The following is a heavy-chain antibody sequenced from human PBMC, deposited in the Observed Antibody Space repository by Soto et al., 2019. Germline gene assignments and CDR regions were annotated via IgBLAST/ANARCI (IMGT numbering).Heavy chain of an antibody. V-gene: IGHV3-23*01. D-gene: IGHD1-26*01. J-gene: IGHJ4*02. Sequence: EVQFLESGGNLVQPGGSLRLSCAASGVTFRNYAMSWVRQAPGKGLEWVSAISGGGGITYSADSVKGRFTISRDNSKNTLYLQMNSLRAEDTAVYYCAKGGLGSGSYYFDYWGQGTLVTVSS. CDR3: AKGGLGSGSYYFDY. CDR1: GVTFRNYA. CDR2: ISGGGGIT.